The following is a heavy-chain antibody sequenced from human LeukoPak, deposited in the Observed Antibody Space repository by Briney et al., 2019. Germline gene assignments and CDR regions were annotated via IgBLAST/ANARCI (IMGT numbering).Heavy chain of an antibody. Sequence: SETLSLTCTVSGGSISSYYWIWIRQPPGKGLEWIGYIYYTGTTSYNPSLKSRVTISVDTSKNQFSLKLSFVTAADTAVYYCARTTVTTLIDYWGQGTLVTVSS. CDR2: IYYTGTT. CDR3: ARTTVTTLIDY. J-gene: IGHJ4*02. D-gene: IGHD4-17*01. CDR1: GGSISSYY. V-gene: IGHV4-59*01.